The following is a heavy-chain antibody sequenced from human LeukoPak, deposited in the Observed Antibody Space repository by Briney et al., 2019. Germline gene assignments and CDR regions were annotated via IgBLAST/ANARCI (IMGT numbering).Heavy chain of an antibody. CDR3: AIELTSSYYFDI. CDR1: GYTFTGYY. Sequence: ASVKVSCKASGYTFTGYYMHWVRQASGQGLEWMGYINLNSGGTKYAQKFQDRVTMTRDTSISTAYLELSTLRSDDAAVYYCAIELTSSYYFDIWGQGTLVTVSS. J-gene: IGHJ4*02. V-gene: IGHV1-2*02. CDR2: INLNSGGT. D-gene: IGHD1-7*01.